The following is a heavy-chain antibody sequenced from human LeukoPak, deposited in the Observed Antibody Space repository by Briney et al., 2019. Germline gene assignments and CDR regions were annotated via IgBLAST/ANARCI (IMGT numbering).Heavy chain of an antibody. V-gene: IGHV3-53*01. D-gene: IGHD6-19*01. CDR2: IYSGSST. CDR3: ARALAVASYFDY. CDR1: GFTVSSNY. J-gene: IGHJ4*02. Sequence: GGSLRLSCTASGFTVSSNYMSWVRQAPGKGLEWVSVIYSGSSTYYADSVKGRFTISRDDSKNTLYLQMNSLRAEDTAVYYCARALAVASYFDYWGQGTLVTVSS.